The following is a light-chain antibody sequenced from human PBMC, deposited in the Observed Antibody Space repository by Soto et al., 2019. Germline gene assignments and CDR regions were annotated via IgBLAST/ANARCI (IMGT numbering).Light chain of an antibody. CDR2: EVS. CDR3: CSYAGSNNRHVV. CDR1: SSDVGGYNY. V-gene: IGLV2-8*01. Sequence: QSALTQPPSASGSPGQSVTISCTGTSSDVGGYNYVSWYQQHPGKAPKLMIYEVSKRPSGVPERFSGSKSGNTASLAFSGLQAEDEADYYCCSYAGSNNRHVVFGGGTKLTVL. J-gene: IGLJ2*01.